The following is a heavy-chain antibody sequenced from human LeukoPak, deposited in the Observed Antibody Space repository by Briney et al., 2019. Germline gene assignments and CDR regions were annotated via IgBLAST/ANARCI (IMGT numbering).Heavy chain of an antibody. CDR1: GFTVSSNY. CDR3: ARGTVTMVDY. V-gene: IGHV3-66*01. J-gene: IGHJ4*02. CDR2: IYSGGST. Sequence: GGSLRLSCAASGFTVSSNYMSWVRQAPGRGLEWVSVIYSGGSTYYADSVKGGFTVSRDNSKNTLFLQMNSLRAGDTAVYYCARGTVTMVDYWGQGTLVTVSS. D-gene: IGHD3-10*01.